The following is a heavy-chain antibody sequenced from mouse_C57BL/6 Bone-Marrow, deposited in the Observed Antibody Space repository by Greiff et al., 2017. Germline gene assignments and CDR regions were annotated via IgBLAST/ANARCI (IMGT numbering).Heavy chain of an antibody. CDR3: AREDYYDYDGVAY. CDR1: GYTFTSYW. D-gene: IGHD2-4*01. J-gene: IGHJ3*01. V-gene: IGHV1-52*01. Sequence: QVQLQQPGAELVRPGSSVKLSCKASGYTFTSYWMHWVKQRPIQGLEWIGNIDPSDSETHYNQKFKDKATLTVDKSSSTAYMQLSSLTSEDSAVYYCAREDYYDYDGVAYWGQGTLVTVSA. CDR2: IDPSDSET.